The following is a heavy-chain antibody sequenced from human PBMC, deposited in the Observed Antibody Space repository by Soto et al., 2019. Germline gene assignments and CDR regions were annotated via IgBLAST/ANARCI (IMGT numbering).Heavy chain of an antibody. CDR1: GDSLSGYY. Sequence: SETLSLTCTVSGDSLSGYYWSWIRQIPGKGQEWIGYIYYSGSTNYNPSLKSRVTISVDTSKNQFSLKLISVTAADTAVYYCARDLVDYDFWSGYYRDYYYGMDVWGQGTTVTVSS. CDR3: ARDLVDYDFWSGYYRDYYYGMDV. CDR2: IYYSGST. J-gene: IGHJ6*02. D-gene: IGHD3-3*01. V-gene: IGHV4-59*12.